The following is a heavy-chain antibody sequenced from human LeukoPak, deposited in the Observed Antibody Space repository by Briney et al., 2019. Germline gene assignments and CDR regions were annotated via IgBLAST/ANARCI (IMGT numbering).Heavy chain of an antibody. J-gene: IGHJ4*01. CDR3: ARRFCDGGSCYFYDH. V-gene: IGHV5-51*01. CDR2: IYPGDSDT. Sequence: GESLKISCKCSGYSFSNYWIGWVRQMPGKGLEWMGIIYPGDSDTRYSPSSQGQVTISADKSISTAYLQWSSLKASDTAMYYCARRFCDGGSCYFYDHWGQGTLVTVSS. D-gene: IGHD2-15*01. CDR1: GYSFSNYW.